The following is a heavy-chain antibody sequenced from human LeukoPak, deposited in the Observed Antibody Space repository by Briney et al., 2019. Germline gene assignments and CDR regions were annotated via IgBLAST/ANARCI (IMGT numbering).Heavy chain of an antibody. D-gene: IGHD5-12*01. V-gene: IGHV3-66*01. J-gene: IGHJ4*02. CDR3: ARDLPVATIVPY. CDR2: IYSGGST. CDR1: GFTVSSNY. Sequence: PGGSLRLSCAASGFTVSSNYMSWVRQAPGKGLEWVSVIYSGGSTYYADSVKGRFTISRDNSKNTLYLQMNSLRAEDTAVYYCARDLPVATIVPYWGQGTLVTVSS.